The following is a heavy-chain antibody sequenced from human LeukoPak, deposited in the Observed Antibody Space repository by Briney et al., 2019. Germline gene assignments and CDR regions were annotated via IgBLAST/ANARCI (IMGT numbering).Heavy chain of an antibody. Sequence: GGSLRLSCADSGFTVSSNYMSWVRQAPGKGLEWVSVIYSGGSTYYADSVRGRFTISRDNSKNTLYLQMNSLRAEDTAVYYCARVWRTQFDYWGQGTLVTVSS. D-gene: IGHD1/OR15-1a*01. V-gene: IGHV3-53*01. CDR3: ARVWRTQFDY. CDR2: IYSGGST. J-gene: IGHJ4*02. CDR1: GFTVSSNY.